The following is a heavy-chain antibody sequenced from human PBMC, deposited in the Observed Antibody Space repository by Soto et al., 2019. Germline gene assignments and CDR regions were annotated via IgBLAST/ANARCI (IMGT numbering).Heavy chain of an antibody. Sequence: GWSLRLSCAASVFTFISYSMNWVRQAPGKGLEWVSSISSSSSYIYYADSVKGRFTISRDNAKNSLYLQMNSLRAEDTAVYYCARDPPATRHGMDVWGQGTTVTVSS. CDR1: VFTFISYS. J-gene: IGHJ6*02. V-gene: IGHV3-21*04. CDR2: ISSSSSYI. CDR3: ARDPPATRHGMDV.